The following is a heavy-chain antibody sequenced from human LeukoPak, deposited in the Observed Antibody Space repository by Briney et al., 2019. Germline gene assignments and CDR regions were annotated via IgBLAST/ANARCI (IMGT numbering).Heavy chain of an antibody. D-gene: IGHD3-22*01. CDR1: GFGFSNYG. V-gene: IGHV3-30*02. CDR2: IRYDESYE. J-gene: IGHJ5*01. Sequence: PGGSLRLSCVASGFGFSNYGIHWVRQAPGKGLEWVAFIRYDESYEHYADSVKGRFTITRDNSKNTLYLQMNSLRAEDTAVYYCAKEEVSYYDSSGIDSWGQGTLVTVSS. CDR3: AKEEVSYYDSSGIDS.